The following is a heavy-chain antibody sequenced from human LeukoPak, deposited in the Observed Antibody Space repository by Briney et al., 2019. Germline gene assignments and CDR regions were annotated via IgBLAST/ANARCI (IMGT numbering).Heavy chain of an antibody. CDR3: AKDLRSPGDYAFDY. CDR2: ISYDRSNK. Sequence: GGSLRLSCAASGFTFSSYGMHWVRQAPGKGLEWVAVISYDRSNKYYADSVKGRFTISRDNSKNTLYLQMNSLRAEDTAVYYCAKDLRSPGDYAFDYWGQGTLVTVSS. CDR1: GFTFSSYG. D-gene: IGHD4-17*01. V-gene: IGHV3-30*18. J-gene: IGHJ4*02.